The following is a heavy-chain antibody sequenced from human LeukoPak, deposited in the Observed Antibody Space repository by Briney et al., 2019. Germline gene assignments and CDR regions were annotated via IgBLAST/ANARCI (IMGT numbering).Heavy chain of an antibody. V-gene: IGHV3-30*02. Sequence: GGSLRLSCAASGFTFSSYGMHWVRQAPGKGLEWVAFIRYDGSNKYYADSVKGRFTISRDNSKNTLYLQMNSLRAEDTAVYYCAKDKAVAAAGPAGLIPAYYYYMDVWGKGTTVTISS. D-gene: IGHD6-13*01. CDR2: IRYDGSNK. J-gene: IGHJ6*03. CDR3: AKDKAVAAAGPAGLIPAYYYYMDV. CDR1: GFTFSSYG.